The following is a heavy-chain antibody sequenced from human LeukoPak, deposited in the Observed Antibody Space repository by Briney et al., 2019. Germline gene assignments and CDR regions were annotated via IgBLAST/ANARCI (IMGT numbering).Heavy chain of an antibody. CDR1: GFTFSGSA. CDR3: TSPGIAAAGTYYYYGMDV. D-gene: IGHD6-13*01. Sequence: GGSLRLSCAASGFTFSGSAMHWVRQASGKGLEWVGHIRSKANSYATAYAASVKGRFTISRDDSKNTAYLQMNSLKTEDTAVYYCTSPGIAAAGTYYYYGMDVWGQGTTVTVSS. V-gene: IGHV3-73*01. J-gene: IGHJ6*02. CDR2: IRSKANSYAT.